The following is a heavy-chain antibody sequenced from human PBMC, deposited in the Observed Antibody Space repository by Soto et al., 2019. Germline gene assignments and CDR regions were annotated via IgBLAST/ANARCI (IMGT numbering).Heavy chain of an antibody. V-gene: IGHV3-30*18. J-gene: IGHJ4*02. CDR3: AKVRMYYYDSSGFGIDY. D-gene: IGHD3-22*01. Sequence: LRLSCAASGFTFSSYGMHWVRQAPGKGLEWVAVISYDGSNKYYADSVKGRFTISRDNSKNTLYLQMNSLRAEDTAVYYCAKVRMYYYDSSGFGIDYWGQGTLVTVSS. CDR2: ISYDGSNK. CDR1: GFTFSSYG.